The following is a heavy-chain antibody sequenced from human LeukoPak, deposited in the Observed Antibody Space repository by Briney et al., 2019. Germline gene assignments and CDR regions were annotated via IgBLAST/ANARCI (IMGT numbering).Heavy chain of an antibody. CDR3: ARDSSGWYYFFDY. Sequence: PGGSLRLSCAASGLTFSSYAMHWVRQAPGKGLEWVAVISYDGSNKYYADSVKGRFTISRDNSKNTLYLQMNSLRAEDTAVYYCARDSSGWYYFFDYWGQGTLVTVSS. J-gene: IGHJ4*02. CDR1: GLTFSSYA. CDR2: ISYDGSNK. D-gene: IGHD6-19*01. V-gene: IGHV3-30-3*01.